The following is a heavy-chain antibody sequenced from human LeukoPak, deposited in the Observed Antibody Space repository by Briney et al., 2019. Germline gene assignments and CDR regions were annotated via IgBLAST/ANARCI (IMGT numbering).Heavy chain of an antibody. D-gene: IGHD3/OR15-3a*01. V-gene: IGHV4-34*01. CDR1: GGSFSGYY. Sequence: PSETLSLTCAVYGGSFSGYYWSWIRQPPGKGLEWIGEINHSGSTNYNPSLKSRVTISVDTSKNQFSLKLSSVTAADTAVYYCARETSFWTANNWFDPWGQGTLVTVSS. CDR3: ARETSFWTANNWFDP. J-gene: IGHJ5*02. CDR2: INHSGST.